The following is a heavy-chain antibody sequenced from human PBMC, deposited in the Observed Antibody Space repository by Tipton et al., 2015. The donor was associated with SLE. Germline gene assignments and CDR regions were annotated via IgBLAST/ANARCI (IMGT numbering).Heavy chain of an antibody. J-gene: IGHJ4*02. CDR2: ISTYNGNT. CDR1: GYTFTTYG. V-gene: IGHV1-18*01. Sequence: QSGAEVKKPGASVRVSCKASGYTFTTYGISWVRQAPGQGLEWMGRISTYNGNTNYAQKLQGRVTMTSDTSTSTAYMELRSLRSDDTAIYYCARVRVDTAMGVFDFWGQGTLVTVSS. CDR3: ARVRVDTAMGVFDF. D-gene: IGHD5-18*01.